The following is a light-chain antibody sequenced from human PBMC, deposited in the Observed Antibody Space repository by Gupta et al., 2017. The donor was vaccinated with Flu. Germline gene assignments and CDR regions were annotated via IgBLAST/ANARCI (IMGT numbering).Light chain of an antibody. J-gene: IGLJ3*02. CDR1: SSDVGSYNY. Sequence: QSALTQPRSVSGSPGQSVTIPCTGTSSDVGSYNYVSWYQQHPGKAPKLMIYDVTKRPSGVPDRFSASKSGNTASLTSSGLQAEDEADYYCCSYAGSYTRVFGGGTKLTVL. V-gene: IGLV2-11*01. CDR3: CSYAGSYTRV. CDR2: DVT.